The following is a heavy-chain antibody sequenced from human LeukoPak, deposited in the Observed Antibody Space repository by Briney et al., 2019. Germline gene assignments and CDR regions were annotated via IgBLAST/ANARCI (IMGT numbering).Heavy chain of an antibody. CDR2: IIPIFGTA. CDR3: ARVSPNTVTTLQYFDY. J-gene: IGHJ4*02. Sequence: SVKVSCKASGGTFSSYAISWVRQAPGQGLEWMGGIIPIFGTANYAQKFQGRVTITADKSTSTAYMELSSLRSEDTAVYYCARVSPNTVTTLQYFDYWGQGTLVTVSS. V-gene: IGHV1-69*06. CDR1: GGTFSSYA. D-gene: IGHD4-17*01.